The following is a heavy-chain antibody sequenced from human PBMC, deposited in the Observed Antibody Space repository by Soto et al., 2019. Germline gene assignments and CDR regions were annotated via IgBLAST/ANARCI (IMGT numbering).Heavy chain of an antibody. CDR3: ARTDFCSGGSCYSRPPLWLDP. CDR2: IYYSGST. V-gene: IGHV4-30-4*01. D-gene: IGHD2-15*01. Sequence: QVQLQESGPALVKPSQTLSLTCTVSGGSISSGDYYWSWIRQPPGKGLEWIGYIYYSGSTYYNPSIKSRVTISVDTSKNQFSLRLSSVTAADTAVYYCARTDFCSGGSCYSRPPLWLDPWGQGTLVTVSS. CDR1: GGSISSGDYY. J-gene: IGHJ5*02.